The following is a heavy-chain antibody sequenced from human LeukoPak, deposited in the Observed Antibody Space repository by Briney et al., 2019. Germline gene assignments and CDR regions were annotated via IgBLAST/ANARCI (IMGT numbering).Heavy chain of an antibody. CDR1: GYTFTSYG. J-gene: IGHJ3*02. CDR2: ISAYNGNT. CDR3: ARDKRILGYCSSTSCYRRDAFEI. Sequence: WASVKVSCKASGYTFTSYGISWVRQAPGQGLEWMGWISAYNGNTNYAQKLQGRVTMTTDTSTSTAYMELRSLRSDDTAVYYCARDKRILGYCSSTSCYRRDAFEIWGQGTMVTVSS. V-gene: IGHV1-18*01. D-gene: IGHD2-2*02.